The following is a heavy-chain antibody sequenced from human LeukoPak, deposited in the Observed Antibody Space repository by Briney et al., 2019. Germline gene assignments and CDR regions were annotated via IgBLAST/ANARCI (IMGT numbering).Heavy chain of an antibody. CDR1: GFPFSSYA. CDR3: ARPEDSSGWYYFDY. Sequence: GGSLRLSCAASGFPFSSYAMHWVRQAPGKGLEWVALISFDGNKKYYADSVKGRFTISRDNSKRTVSLQMNTLRIEDTAVYYCARPEDSSGWYYFDYWGQGTLVTVSS. V-gene: IGHV3-30*04. CDR2: ISFDGNKK. J-gene: IGHJ4*02. D-gene: IGHD6-19*01.